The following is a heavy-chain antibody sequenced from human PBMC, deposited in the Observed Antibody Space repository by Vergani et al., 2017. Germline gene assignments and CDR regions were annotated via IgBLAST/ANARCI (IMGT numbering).Heavy chain of an antibody. J-gene: IGHJ4*02. CDR1: GYIFKNYY. CDR2: LNPTTGHT. V-gene: IGHV1-46*02. Sequence: VQLVQSGAEVRKPGASVTVSCTASGYIFKNYYIHWLRQAPGQAFEWMGILNPTTGHTTSAQKFMGRVDMTRDPSTATSTRTVQMTLSSLRSEDTAVYYCARPHGDILPPDPRRLDYWGQGTLVTVSS. CDR3: ARPHGDILPPDPRRLDY.